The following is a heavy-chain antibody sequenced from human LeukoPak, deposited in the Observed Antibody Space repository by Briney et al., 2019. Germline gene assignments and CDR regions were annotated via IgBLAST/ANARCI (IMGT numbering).Heavy chain of an antibody. J-gene: IGHJ4*02. CDR2: IYSGGST. V-gene: IGHV3-66*02. Sequence: TGGSLRLSCAASGFTVSSNYMSWVRQAPGKGLEWVSVIYSGGSTYYADSVKGRFTISRDNSKNTLYLQMNSLRAEDTAVYYCATLGVPSTGSFDYWGQGTLVTVSS. CDR1: GFTVSSNY. D-gene: IGHD3-9*01. CDR3: ATLGVPSTGSFDY.